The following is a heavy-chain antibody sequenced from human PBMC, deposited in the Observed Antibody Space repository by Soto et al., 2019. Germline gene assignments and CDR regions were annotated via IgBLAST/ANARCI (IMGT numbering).Heavy chain of an antibody. D-gene: IGHD3-22*01. V-gene: IGHV3-11*06. CDR3: ERAKGYCHTSASDS. CDR1: GFTFSDYY. J-gene: IGHJ4*02. CDR2: ISSNSNYR. Sequence: PGGSLRLSCAASGFTFSDYYMSWIRQAPGKGLEWISYISSNSNYRNHADSVRGRFTISRDNAKNSLYLQMNSLRAEDTAVYYCERAKGYCHTSASDSWGQGTLVTVSS.